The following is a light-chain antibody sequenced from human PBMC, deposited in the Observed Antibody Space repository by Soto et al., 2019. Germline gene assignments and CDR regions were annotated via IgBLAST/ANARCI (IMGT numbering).Light chain of an antibody. Sequence: EIVLTQSPAILSLSPGQRVTLSCRASQSISNDFFAWYQKPPGQAPRLLIYGASTRATDVPDRFSGSGSGADFTLTISRLEPEDFAVYYCQQYSISPPSTFGQGTKVEMK. V-gene: IGKV3-20*01. CDR2: GAS. CDR1: QSISNDF. CDR3: QQYSISPPST. J-gene: IGKJ1*01.